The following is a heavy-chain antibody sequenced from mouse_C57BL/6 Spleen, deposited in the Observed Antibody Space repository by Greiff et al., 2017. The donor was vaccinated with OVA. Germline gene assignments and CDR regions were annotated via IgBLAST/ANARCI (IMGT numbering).Heavy chain of an antibody. J-gene: IGHJ2*01. CDR3: TRDGGSLYFDY. Sequence: QVHVKQSGAELVRPGASVTLSCKASGYTFTDYEMHWVKQTPVHGLEWIGAIDPETGGTAYNQKFKGKAILTADKSSSTAYMELRSLTSEDSAVYYCTRDGGSLYFDYWGQGTTLTVSS. D-gene: IGHD1-1*02. CDR1: GYTFTDYE. CDR2: IDPETGGT. V-gene: IGHV1-15*01.